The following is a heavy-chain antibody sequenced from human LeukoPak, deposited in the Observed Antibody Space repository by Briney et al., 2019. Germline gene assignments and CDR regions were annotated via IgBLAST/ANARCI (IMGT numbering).Heavy chain of an antibody. J-gene: IGHJ4*02. Sequence: ASVKVSCKASGYTFTSYYMHWVRQPPGQGLEWMGIINPSCGSTSYAQKFQGRVTMTRDTSTTTVYMELSSLRSEDTAVYYCARAGYYGWSYWGQGTLVTVSS. D-gene: IGHD3-10*01. CDR3: ARAGYYGWSY. CDR2: INPSCGST. V-gene: IGHV1-46*01. CDR1: GYTFTSYY.